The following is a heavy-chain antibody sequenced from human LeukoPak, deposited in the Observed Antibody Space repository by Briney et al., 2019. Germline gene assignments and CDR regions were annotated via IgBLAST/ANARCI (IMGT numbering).Heavy chain of an antibody. J-gene: IGHJ4*02. D-gene: IGHD3-22*01. CDR2: INPNSGGT. CDR1: GYTFTGYY. Sequence: GASVKVSCKASGYTFTGYYMHWVRQAPGQGLEWMGWINPNSGGTNYAQKFQGRVTMTRDTSISTAYMELSRLRSDDTAVYYCAREGYYDSSGIRPHDDDYWGQGTLVTVSS. CDR3: AREGYYDSSGIRPHDDDY. V-gene: IGHV1-2*02.